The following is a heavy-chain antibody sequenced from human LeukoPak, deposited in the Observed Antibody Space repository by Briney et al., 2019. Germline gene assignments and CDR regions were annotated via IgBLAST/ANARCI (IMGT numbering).Heavy chain of an antibody. Sequence: PSETLSLTCTVSGASLSTYYWSWIRQPPGKGLKWIGYVYYSGNTNYNPSLESRVTISIDTSKNQFSLKLSSVTAADTAVYYCASHPDYYYYYMDVWGKGTTVTVSS. J-gene: IGHJ6*03. V-gene: IGHV4-59*01. CDR1: GASLSTYY. CDR2: VYYSGNT. CDR3: ASHPDYYYYYMDV.